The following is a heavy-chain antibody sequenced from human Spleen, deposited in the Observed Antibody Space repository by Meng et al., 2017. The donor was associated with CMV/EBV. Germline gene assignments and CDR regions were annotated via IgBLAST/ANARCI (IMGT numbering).Heavy chain of an antibody. CDR3: AHRDYCSGGTCTFDY. D-gene: IGHD2-15*01. J-gene: IGHJ4*02. CDR1: FSLSTSGRG. CDR2: IYWDDDK. Sequence: FSLSTSGRGVGWTRHPPGKALEWLALIYWDDDKRYSPSLKSRLTITKDTSKNQVVLTMTNMDPVDTATYYCAHRDYCSGGTCTFDYWGQGTLVTVSS. V-gene: IGHV2-5*02.